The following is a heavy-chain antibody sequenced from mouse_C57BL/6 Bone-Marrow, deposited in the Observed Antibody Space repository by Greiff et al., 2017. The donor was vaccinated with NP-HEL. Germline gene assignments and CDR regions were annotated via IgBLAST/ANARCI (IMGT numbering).Heavy chain of an antibody. CDR3: ARSRNWLYYFDC. J-gene: IGHJ2*01. CDR2: IYPGSGNT. CDR1: GYSFTSYY. D-gene: IGHD3-3*01. V-gene: IGHV1-66*01. Sequence: QVQLQQSGPELVKPGASVKISCKASGYSFTSYYIHWVKQRPGQGLEWIGWIYPGSGNTKYNEKFKGKATLTADTSSSTAYMQLSSLTSEDSAVYYCARSRNWLYYFDCWGQGTTLTVSS.